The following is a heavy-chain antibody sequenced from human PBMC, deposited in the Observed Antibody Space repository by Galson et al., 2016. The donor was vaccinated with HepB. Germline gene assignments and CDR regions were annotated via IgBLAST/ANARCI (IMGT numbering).Heavy chain of an antibody. D-gene: IGHD5-12*01. CDR3: AKDSSGFSKRLDY. V-gene: IGHV3-9*01. CDR2: ISWHSGNI. CDR1: GFTFDDYA. Sequence: SLRLSCAASGFTFDDYAMHWVRQAPGKGLEWVSGISWHSGNIGYTDSVKGRFSISRDNAKKSLYLQMNSLRAEDTALYYCAKDSSGFSKRLDYWGQGTLVTVSA. J-gene: IGHJ4*02.